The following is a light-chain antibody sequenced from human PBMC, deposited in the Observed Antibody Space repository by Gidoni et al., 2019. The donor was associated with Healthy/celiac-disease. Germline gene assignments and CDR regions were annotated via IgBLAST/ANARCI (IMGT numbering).Light chain of an antibody. CDR3: QQYNNWPPMYT. J-gene: IGKJ2*01. CDR2: DAS. CDR1: QSVSSN. Sequence: IVLMQSPATLSVSPGERATLSCRASQSVSSNLAWYQQKPGQAPRLLIYDASTRATGIPARFSGSGSGTEFTLTISSLQSEDFAVYYCQQYNNWPPMYTFGQGTKLEIK. V-gene: IGKV3D-15*01.